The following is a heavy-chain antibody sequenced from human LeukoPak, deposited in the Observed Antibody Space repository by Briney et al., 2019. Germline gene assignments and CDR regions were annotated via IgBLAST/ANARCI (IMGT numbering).Heavy chain of an antibody. CDR1: GFTFSTYW. D-gene: IGHD3-22*01. Sequence: GGSLRLSCAASGFTFSTYWMHWVRQAPGKGLVWVSXIKSDGGTNYADSVKGRFTISRDNAKKTVSLQMNSLRPEDTGVYYCAKAPSEIGGYYPEYFRHWGQGTLVTVSS. V-gene: IGHV3-74*01. CDR2: IKSDGGT. CDR3: AKAPSEIGGYYPEYFRH. J-gene: IGHJ1*01.